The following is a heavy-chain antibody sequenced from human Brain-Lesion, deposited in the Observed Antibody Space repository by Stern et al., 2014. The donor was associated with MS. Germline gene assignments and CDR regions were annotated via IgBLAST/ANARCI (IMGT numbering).Heavy chain of an antibody. CDR3: ASSIVVVPAPENKGFDP. J-gene: IGHJ5*02. D-gene: IGHD2-2*01. CDR2: ISSSSTYI. CDR1: GFNLSSYA. V-gene: IGHV3-21*01. Sequence: EVQLVESGGGLVKPGGSLRLSCAASGFNLSSYAMNWVRQAPGKGLEWVSSISSSSTYIYYADSVKGRFTISRDNAKNSLYLQMNSLRAEDTAVYYCASSIVVVPAPENKGFDPWGQGTLVTVSS.